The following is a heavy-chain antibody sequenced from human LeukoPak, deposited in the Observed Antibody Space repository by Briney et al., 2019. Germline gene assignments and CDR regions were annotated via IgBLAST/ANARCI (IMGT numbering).Heavy chain of an antibody. CDR2: INTKSGGT. V-gene: IGHV1-2*02. CDR3: AREQWLVLGY. J-gene: IGHJ4*02. D-gene: IGHD6-19*01. Sequence: ASVKVSCKASGYTFTSYYMHWVRQAPGQGVEWMGWINTKSGGTNYAQKIQGRVTMKRETSISTAYMEMSRLRDEDTGVYYCAREQWLVLGYWGQGTLVTVSS. CDR1: GYTFTSYY.